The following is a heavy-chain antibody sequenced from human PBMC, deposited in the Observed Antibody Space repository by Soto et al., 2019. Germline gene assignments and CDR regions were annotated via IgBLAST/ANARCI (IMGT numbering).Heavy chain of an antibody. CDR3: ARLAGYCSGTSCYGYYGMDV. J-gene: IGHJ6*02. CDR1: GGSINSGGYS. D-gene: IGHD2-2*01. Sequence: KLSETLTLTCAVPGGSINSGGYSWSWIRQPPGKGLEWIGYIYYSGSTNYNPSLKSRVTISVDTSKNQFSLKVSSVTAADTAVFYCARLAGYCSGTSCYGYYGMDVWGQGTTVTVAS. V-gene: IGHV4-61*08. CDR2: IYYSGST.